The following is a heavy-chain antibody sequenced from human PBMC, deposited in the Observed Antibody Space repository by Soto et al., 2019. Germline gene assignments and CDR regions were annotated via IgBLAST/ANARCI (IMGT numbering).Heavy chain of an antibody. CDR2: INHSGST. J-gene: IGHJ4*02. D-gene: IGHD5-12*01. CDR3: ARAPIVATIYKYYFDY. CDR1: GVSFSGYY. Sequence: SATLSLTCAVYGVSFSGYYWIWIRHPPGKGLGLIGEINHSGSTNYNPSLKIQVTISVDTSKNQFSLKLSSVTAADTSVYYCARAPIVATIYKYYFDYWGQGTLVTVSS. V-gene: IGHV4-34*01.